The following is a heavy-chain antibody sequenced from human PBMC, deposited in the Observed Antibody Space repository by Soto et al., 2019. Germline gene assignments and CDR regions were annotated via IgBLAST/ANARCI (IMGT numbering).Heavy chain of an antibody. CDR1: GGSISSSSYY. CDR3: ARAQGGEDRGGSYGY. Sequence: QLQLQESGPGLVKPSETLSLTCTVSGGSISSSSYYWGWIRQPPGKGLEWIGSIYYSGSTYYNPSLKGRVTISVDTSKNQFSLKLSSVTAADTAVYYCARAQGGEDRGGSYGYWGQGTLVTVSS. V-gene: IGHV4-39*01. J-gene: IGHJ4*02. CDR2: IYYSGST. D-gene: IGHD1-26*01.